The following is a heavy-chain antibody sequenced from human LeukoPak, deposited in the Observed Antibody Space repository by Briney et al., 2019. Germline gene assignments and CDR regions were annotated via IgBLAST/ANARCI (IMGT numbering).Heavy chain of an antibody. V-gene: IGHV3-30*18. J-gene: IGHJ4*02. CDR2: ISYDGSEK. D-gene: IGHD2-21*02. Sequence: GGSLRLSCTVSGFIFSSSGIHWVREAPGKGLGWVAGISYDGSEKYYAESVKGRFTISRDNSKTTVYLQMNSLEIEDTAVYYCAKDLLAVTAPKAYFDFWGQGTLVTVSS. CDR3: AKDLLAVTAPKAYFDF. CDR1: GFIFSSSG.